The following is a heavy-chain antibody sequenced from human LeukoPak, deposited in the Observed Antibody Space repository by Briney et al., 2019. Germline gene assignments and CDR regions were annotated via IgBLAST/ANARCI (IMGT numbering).Heavy chain of an antibody. CDR2: ISAYNGNT. D-gene: IGHD5-24*01. V-gene: IGHV1-18*04. CDR3: ARGHSGSFGGYNEWIDY. Sequence: ASVKVSCKASGYTFTSYGISWVRQAPGQGLEWMGWISAYNGNTNYAQKLQGRVTMTTDTSTSTAYMELRSLRSDDTAVYYCARGHSGSFGGYNEWIDYWGQGTLVTVTS. J-gene: IGHJ4*02. CDR1: GYTFTSYG.